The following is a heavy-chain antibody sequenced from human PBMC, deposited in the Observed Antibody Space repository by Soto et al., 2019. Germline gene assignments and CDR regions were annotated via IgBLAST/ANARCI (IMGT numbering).Heavy chain of an antibody. V-gene: IGHV4-61*01. D-gene: IGHD3-3*02. CDR2: IYYSGST. J-gene: IGHJ4*02. CDR3: ARDPFL. Sequence: SETLSLTCTVSGGSVSSGSYYWSWIRQPPGKGLEWIGYIYYSGSTNYNPSLKSRVTISVDTSKNQFSLKLRSVTAADTAVYYCARDPFLWGQGTLVTVSS. CDR1: GGSVSSGSYY.